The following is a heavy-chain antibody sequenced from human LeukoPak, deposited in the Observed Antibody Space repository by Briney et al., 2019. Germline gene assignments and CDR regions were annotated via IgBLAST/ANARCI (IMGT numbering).Heavy chain of an antibody. D-gene: IGHD3-9*01. CDR2: IKSKTDGGTT. Sequence: GSLRLSCAASGFTFSNAWISWVRQAPGKGLEWVGRIKSKTDGGTTDYAAPVKARFTFSRDDSKNTPYLQMNSLKTEDTAVYYCTTDSFTICWSFDYWGQGTLVTVSS. CDR3: TTDSFTICWSFDY. CDR1: GFTFSNAW. V-gene: IGHV3-15*01. J-gene: IGHJ4*02.